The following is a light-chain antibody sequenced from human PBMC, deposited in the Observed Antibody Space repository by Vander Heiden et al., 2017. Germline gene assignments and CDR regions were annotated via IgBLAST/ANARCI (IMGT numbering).Light chain of an antibody. J-gene: IGKJ2*01. CDR1: QDISRH. CDR3: LHYHNFPHT. CDR2: ASS. Sequence: IWMTQSPSLVCASTGDTVTISCRTSQDISRHLAWFQQKPGKAPELLIYASSTLQSGVPSRFSGSGSGTHFTLPISSLQSEDFATYFCLHYHNFPHTFGQGTRLEIK. V-gene: IGKV1D-8*01.